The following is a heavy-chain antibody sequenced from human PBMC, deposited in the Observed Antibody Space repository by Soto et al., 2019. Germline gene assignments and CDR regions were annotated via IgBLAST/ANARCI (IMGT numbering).Heavy chain of an antibody. D-gene: IGHD4-17*01. V-gene: IGHV3-74*01. CDR2: INSDGSNT. CDR3: ARPTVTTQRDYGMGV. J-gene: IGHJ6*02. Sequence: EVQLVESGGGLVQPGGSLRLSCAASGFTFSSYWMHWVRQAPGKGLVWVSRINSDGSNTRYADSVKGRFTISTDNAKNTLYLETNSQRAADTALYYCARPTVTTQRDYGMGVWGQGTTVTVSS. CDR1: GFTFSSYW.